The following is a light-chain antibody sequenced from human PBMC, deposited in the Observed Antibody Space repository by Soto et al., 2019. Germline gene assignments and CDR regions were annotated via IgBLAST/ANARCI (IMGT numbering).Light chain of an antibody. CDR2: GAS. CDR1: QSVSSSY. Sequence: EIVLTQSPGTLSLSPGERATLSCRASQSVSSSYLAWYQQKPGQAPRLLIYGASSRATGIPDRFSGRGSGTDFTLSINGLEPEDFAGYYCQQYGSSGYTFGQGTKLEIK. V-gene: IGKV3-20*01. CDR3: QQYGSSGYT. J-gene: IGKJ2*01.